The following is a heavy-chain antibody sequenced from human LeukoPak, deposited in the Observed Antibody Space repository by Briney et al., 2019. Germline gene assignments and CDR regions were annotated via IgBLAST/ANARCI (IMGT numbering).Heavy chain of an antibody. CDR3: ASRIGAASGTVFDS. Sequence: GGSLRLSYAASGFPFSDYYMSWIRQAPGKGLEWVSYISRSSTTMFYADSVKGRFSISRHNAKNSLFPHMNNLRAEDTAVYYCASRIGAASGTVFDSWGRGTLVTVSS. CDR1: GFPFSDYY. J-gene: IGHJ4*02. D-gene: IGHD6-13*01. CDR2: ISRSSTTM. V-gene: IGHV3-11*01.